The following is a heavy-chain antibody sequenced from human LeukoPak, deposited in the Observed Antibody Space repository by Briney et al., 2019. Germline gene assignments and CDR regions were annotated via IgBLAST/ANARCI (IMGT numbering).Heavy chain of an antibody. V-gene: IGHV3-30*04. CDR1: GFTFSIYA. CDR2: ISIDGRNE. D-gene: IGHD4-17*01. Sequence: GTSLRLSCAASGFTFSIYAIHWVRQAPGKGLEWVAVISIDGRNEYYADSVKGRFTVSRDNSKNTLYLQMNSLRAEDTAVYYCARYHDYGDYKRYFDPWGQGTLVTVSS. J-gene: IGHJ5*02. CDR3: ARYHDYGDYKRYFDP.